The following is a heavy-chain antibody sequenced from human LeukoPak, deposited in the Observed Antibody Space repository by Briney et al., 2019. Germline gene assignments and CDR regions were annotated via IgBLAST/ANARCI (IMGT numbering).Heavy chain of an antibody. CDR2: ISGSGGHT. Sequence: GASLRLSCAASGFTFDTYAMTWVRQAPGKGLEWVSLISGSGGHTYYGDSMKGRFTISRDNSTNRLYLQVNSLRPEDTAVYYCAKGGAATMRDGYNYYYYYMEVWGRGTTVTVSS. D-gene: IGHD5-24*01. V-gene: IGHV3-23*01. CDR3: AKGGAATMRDGYNYYYYYMEV. J-gene: IGHJ6*03. CDR1: GFTFDTYA.